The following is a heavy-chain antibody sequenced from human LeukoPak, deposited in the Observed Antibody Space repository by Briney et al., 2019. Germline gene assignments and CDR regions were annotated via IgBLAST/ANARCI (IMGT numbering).Heavy chain of an antibody. CDR3: AIPSYCSGGSCYPPVWFDP. CDR2: IIPIFGTA. CDR1: GGTFSSYA. V-gene: IGHV1-69*13. D-gene: IGHD2-15*01. Sequence: SVKVSCKASGGTFSSYAISWVRQAPGQGLEWMGGIIPIFGTANYAQKFQGRVTITADESTSTAYMELSSLRSEDTAVYYCAIPSYCSGGSCYPPVWFDPWGQGTLVTVSS. J-gene: IGHJ5*02.